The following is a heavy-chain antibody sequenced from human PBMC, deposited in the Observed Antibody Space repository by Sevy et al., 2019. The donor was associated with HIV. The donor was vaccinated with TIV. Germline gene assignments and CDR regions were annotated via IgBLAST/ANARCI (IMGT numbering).Heavy chain of an antibody. CDR2: ISSSSYI. J-gene: IGHJ4*02. CDR1: GFTFSSYS. CDR3: AREDDYVWGSYRPLDY. V-gene: IGHV3-21*01. D-gene: IGHD3-16*02. Sequence: GGYLRLSCAASGFTFSSYSMNWVRQAPGKGLEWVLSISSSSYIYYANSVKGRFTISRDNAKNSLYLQMNSLRAEDTAVYYCAREDDYVWGSYRPLDYWGQGTLVTVSS.